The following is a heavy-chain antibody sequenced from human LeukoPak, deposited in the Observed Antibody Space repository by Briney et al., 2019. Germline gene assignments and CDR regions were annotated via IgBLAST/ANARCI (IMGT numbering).Heavy chain of an antibody. D-gene: IGHD5-18*01. J-gene: IGHJ6*03. CDR3: ARTTEGGYTYDYFYYYYMDV. V-gene: IGHV4-34*01. CDR2: IYYSGST. CDR1: GGSFSGYY. Sequence: SETLSLTCAVYGGSFSGYYWSWIRQPPGKGLEWIGSIYYSGSTYYNPSLKSRVTISVDTSKNHFSLKLSSVTAADTAVYYCARTTEGGYTYDYFYYYYMDVWGKGTTVTISS.